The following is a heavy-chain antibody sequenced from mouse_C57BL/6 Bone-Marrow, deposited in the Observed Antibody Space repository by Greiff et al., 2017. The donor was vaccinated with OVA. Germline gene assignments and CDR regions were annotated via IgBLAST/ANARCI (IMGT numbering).Heavy chain of an antibody. CDR3: ARPYYYGSSYHWYFDV. CDR2: IYPRDGST. D-gene: IGHD1-1*01. V-gene: IGHV1-78*01. J-gene: IGHJ1*03. Sequence: VHLVESDAELVKPGASVKISCKVSGYTFTDHTIHWMKQRPEQGLEWIGYIYPRDGSTKYNEKFKGKATLTADKSSSTAYMQLNSLTSEDSAVYFCARPYYYGSSYHWYFDVWGTGTTVTVSS. CDR1: GYTFTDHT.